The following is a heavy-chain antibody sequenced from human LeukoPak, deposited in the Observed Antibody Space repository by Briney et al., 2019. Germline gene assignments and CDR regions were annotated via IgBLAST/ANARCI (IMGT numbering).Heavy chain of an antibody. CDR3: ASGTVALDY. CDR2: ISYDGSNK. V-gene: IGHV3-30*04. J-gene: IGHJ4*02. Sequence: TGGSLRLSCAASGFTFSSYAMHWVRQAPGKGLEWVAVISYDGSNKYYADSVKGRFTISRDNSKNTLYLQMNSLRAEDTAVYYCASGTVALDYWGQGTLVTVSS. D-gene: IGHD4-23*01. CDR1: GFTFSSYA.